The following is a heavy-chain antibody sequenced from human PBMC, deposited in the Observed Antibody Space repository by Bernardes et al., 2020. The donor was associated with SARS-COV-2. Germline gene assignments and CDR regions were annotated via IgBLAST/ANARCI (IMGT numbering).Heavy chain of an antibody. Sequence: SVPTLVKPTQTLTLTCTFSGFSLSTSGLGVGWIRQPPGKALEWLALIYWDDDKRYSPSLQSRVTITKDTSKNQVVLTLTNMDPVDTATYYCARLYINYNVGYGWFDPWGQGTLVTVSS. CDR3: ARLYINYNVGYGWFDP. D-gene: IGHD3-10*02. CDR2: IYWDDDK. CDR1: GFSLSTSGLG. J-gene: IGHJ5*02. V-gene: IGHV2-5*02.